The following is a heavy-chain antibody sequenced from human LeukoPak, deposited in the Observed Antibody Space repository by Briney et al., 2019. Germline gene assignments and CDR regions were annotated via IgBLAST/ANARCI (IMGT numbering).Heavy chain of an antibody. CDR3: ASHSSSWYDGWFDP. CDR1: GGSISSSSYY. Sequence: SSETLSLTCTVSGGSISSSSYYWGWIRQPPGKGLEWIGSIYYSGSTYHNPSLKSRVTISVDTSKNQFSLKLSSVTAADTAVYYCASHSSSWYDGWFDPWGQGTLVTVSS. CDR2: IYYSGST. D-gene: IGHD6-13*01. V-gene: IGHV4-39*07. J-gene: IGHJ5*02.